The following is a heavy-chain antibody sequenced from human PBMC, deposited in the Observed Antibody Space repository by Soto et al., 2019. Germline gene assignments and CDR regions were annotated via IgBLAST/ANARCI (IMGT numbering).Heavy chain of an antibody. D-gene: IGHD6-13*01. V-gene: IGHV4-59*01. CDR2: IYYSGST. J-gene: IGHJ5*02. CDR3: ARDLSKGAAPHNWFDP. CDR1: GGSISSYY. Sequence: QVQLQESGPGLVKPSETLSLTCTVSGGSISSYYWSWIRQPPGKGLEWIGYIYYSGSTNYNPSLKSRVTISVDTSKHQFSLKLSSVTAADTAVYYCARDLSKGAAPHNWFDPWGQGTLVTVSS.